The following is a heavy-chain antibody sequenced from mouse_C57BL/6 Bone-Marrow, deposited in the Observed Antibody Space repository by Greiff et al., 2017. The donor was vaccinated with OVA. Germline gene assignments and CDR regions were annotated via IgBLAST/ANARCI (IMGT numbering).Heavy chain of an antibody. CDR1: GYTFTSYG. V-gene: IGHV1-81*01. D-gene: IGHD2-4*01. CDR3: AYYDYDEGFAY. J-gene: IGHJ3*01. Sequence: VKLMESGAELARPGASVKLSCKASGYTFTSYGISWVKQRTGQGLEWIGEIYPRSGNTYYNEKFKGKATLTADKSSSTAYMELRSLKSEDSAVYFCAYYDYDEGFAYWGQGTLVTVSA. CDR2: IYPRSGNT.